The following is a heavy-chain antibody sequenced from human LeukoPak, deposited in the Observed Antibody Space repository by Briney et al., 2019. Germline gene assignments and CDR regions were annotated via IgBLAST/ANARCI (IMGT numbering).Heavy chain of an antibody. V-gene: IGHV3-74*01. Sequence: GGSLILSCAASGFTFSSYWMHWVRQAPGKGRVWVSYINIDERITGYADSVKGRFTISRDNAKNTLYLQRNSLRAEDTAIYYCFREGGDWGQGTLVTVSS. CDR2: INIDERIT. D-gene: IGHD3-10*01. CDR1: GFTFSSYW. J-gene: IGHJ4*02. CDR3: FREGGD.